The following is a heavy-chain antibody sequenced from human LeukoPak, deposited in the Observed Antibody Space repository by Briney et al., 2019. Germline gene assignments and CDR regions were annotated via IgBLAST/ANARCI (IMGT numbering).Heavy chain of an antibody. CDR1: GFTFSKVW. CDR2: CKSNADGGTS. D-gene: IGHD3-16*01. J-gene: IGHJ4*02. Sequence: TGGSLRLSCTGSGFTFSKVWMSWVRQAPGKGLEWDGRCKSNADGGTSDYGAPGQGRFTISRDDSKKTLFLQMTSLEVEDTAVYFCTAGGGGTYSSDFWGQGTLVTVAS. V-gene: IGHV3-15*01. CDR3: TAGGGGTYSSDF.